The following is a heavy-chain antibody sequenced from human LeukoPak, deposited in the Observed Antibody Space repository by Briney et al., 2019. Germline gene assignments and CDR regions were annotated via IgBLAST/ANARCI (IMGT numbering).Heavy chain of an antibody. Sequence: GGSLRLSCAASGFTFSSYAMSWVRQAPGKGLEWVSAISGSGGSTYYTDSVKGRFTISRDNSKNTLYLQMNSLRAEDTAVYYCAKDTFYDTLTDYWGQGTLVTVSS. CDR2: ISGSGGST. CDR1: GFTFSSYA. J-gene: IGHJ4*02. CDR3: AKDTFYDTLTDY. D-gene: IGHD2/OR15-2a*01. V-gene: IGHV3-23*01.